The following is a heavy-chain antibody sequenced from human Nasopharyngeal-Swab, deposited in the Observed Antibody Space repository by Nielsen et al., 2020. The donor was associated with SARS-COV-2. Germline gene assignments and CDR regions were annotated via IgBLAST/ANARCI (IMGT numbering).Heavy chain of an antibody. CDR2: IYAGDSDT. D-gene: IGHD2-2*01. CDR1: GYDFANYW. CDR3: ARRKFQLLSGYYYYYMDV. J-gene: IGHJ6*03. V-gene: IGHV5-51*01. Sequence: GESLKISCKGSGYDFANYWIAWVRQMPGKGLEWMGIIYAGDSDTRYSPSFQGQVTISVDKSIKTAYLQWSSLKASDTAMHFCARRKFQLLSGYYYYYMDVWGQGTTVTVSS.